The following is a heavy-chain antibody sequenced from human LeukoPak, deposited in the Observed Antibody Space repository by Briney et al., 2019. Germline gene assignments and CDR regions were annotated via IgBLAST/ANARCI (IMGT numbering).Heavy chain of an antibody. CDR2: ISTYNDNT. J-gene: IGHJ4*02. CDR3: ARGYNAYDLGFDY. Sequence: ASVTVSFKASGYSFISYGMSWVRQAPGQGREGMGWISTYNDNTQYAQRLQGRITMTTDASTSTAYMELRSLRPDDTAVYYCARGYNAYDLGFDYWGQGTLVTVSS. D-gene: IGHD5-12*01. V-gene: IGHV1-18*01. CDR1: GYSFISYG.